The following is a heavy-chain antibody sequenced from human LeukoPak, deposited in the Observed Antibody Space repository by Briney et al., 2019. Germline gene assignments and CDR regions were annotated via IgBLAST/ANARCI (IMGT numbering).Heavy chain of an antibody. Sequence: SETLSLTRTVSGGSISSSSYYWGWIRQPPGKGLEWIGSIYYSGSTYYNPSLKSRVTISVDTSKNQFSLKLSSVTAADTAVYYCAREVYDFWSGWRDAFDIWGQGTMVTVSS. CDR2: IYYSGST. J-gene: IGHJ3*02. CDR1: GGSISSSSYY. D-gene: IGHD3-3*01. CDR3: AREVYDFWSGWRDAFDI. V-gene: IGHV4-39*07.